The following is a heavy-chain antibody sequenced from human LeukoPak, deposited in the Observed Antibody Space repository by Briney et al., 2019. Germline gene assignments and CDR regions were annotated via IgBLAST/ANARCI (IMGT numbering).Heavy chain of an antibody. CDR1: GGSVSSGSYY. Sequence: SETLSLTCTVSGGSVSSGSYYWSWIRQPPGKGLEWIGYSYYSGSTNYNPSLKSRVTISVDTSKNQFSLKLSSVTPADTAVYYCASGHCSSTSCSYFDYWGQGTLVTVSS. D-gene: IGHD2-2*03. CDR2: SYYSGST. J-gene: IGHJ4*02. CDR3: ASGHCSSTSCSYFDY. V-gene: IGHV4-61*01.